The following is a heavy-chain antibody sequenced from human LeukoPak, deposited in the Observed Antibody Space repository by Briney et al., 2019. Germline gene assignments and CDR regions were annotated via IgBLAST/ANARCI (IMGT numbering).Heavy chain of an antibody. Sequence: ASVKVSCKASGYTFTGYYMHWVRQAPGQGLEWMGWINPNSGGTNYAQKFQGRVTMTRDTSISTAYMELSRLRSDDTALYYCARDPNSWYYFDYWGQGTLVTVSS. CDR2: INPNSGGT. V-gene: IGHV1-2*02. CDR3: ARDPNSWYYFDY. J-gene: IGHJ4*02. CDR1: GYTFTGYY. D-gene: IGHD6-13*01.